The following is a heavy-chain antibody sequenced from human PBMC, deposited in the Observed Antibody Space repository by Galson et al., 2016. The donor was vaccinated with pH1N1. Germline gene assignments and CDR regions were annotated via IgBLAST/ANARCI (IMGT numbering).Heavy chain of an antibody. CDR2: ISNDGTKK. CDR3: VRELRQSALGP. CDR1: GFMFRSFR. D-gene: IGHD2-15*01. J-gene: IGHJ5*02. V-gene: IGHV3-30-3*01. Sequence: SLRLSCAASGFMFRSFRMHWVRQPPGKGLEWVGVISNDGTKKDYGDSVKGRFSISRDNGKKTVYLQLNSLRPEDTAVYFCVRELRQSALGPWGQGVLVTVSS.